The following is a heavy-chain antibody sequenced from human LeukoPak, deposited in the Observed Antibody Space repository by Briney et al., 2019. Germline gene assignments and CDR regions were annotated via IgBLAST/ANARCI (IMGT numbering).Heavy chain of an antibody. J-gene: IGHJ6*02. CDR2: ICSGGGT. Sequence: GGSLRLSCAASGFTVSSNFINWVRQAPGKGLEWVSVICSGGGTSYADSVKGRFTISRDNSKNTLYLQMNSLRAEDTAVYYCAREPSDIVLDVWGQGTTVTVSS. V-gene: IGHV3-53*01. CDR3: AREPSDIVLDV. D-gene: IGHD2-15*01. CDR1: GFTVSSNF.